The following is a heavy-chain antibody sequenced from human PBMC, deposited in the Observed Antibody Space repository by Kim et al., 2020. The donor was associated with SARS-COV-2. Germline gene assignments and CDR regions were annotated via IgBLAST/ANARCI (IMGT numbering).Heavy chain of an antibody. V-gene: IGHV4-31*02. Sequence: PSLKSRVTKSVETSKNQFSLKLSSMTAPDTDVYYCARGPPYSSSRYNFDYWGQGTLVTVSS. D-gene: IGHD6-13*01. J-gene: IGHJ4*02. CDR3: ARGPPYSSSRYNFDY.